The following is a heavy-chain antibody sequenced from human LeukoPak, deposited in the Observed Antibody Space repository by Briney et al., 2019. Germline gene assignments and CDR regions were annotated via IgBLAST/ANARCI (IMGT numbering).Heavy chain of an antibody. J-gene: IGHJ3*02. CDR2: IYTSGST. V-gene: IGHV4-4*07. CDR1: GGSISSYY. CDR3: ARGSYFYDSFI. Sequence: RASETLSLTCTFSGGSISSYYWSWIRQPAGKGLEWIGRIYTSGSTNYNPSLKSRVTMSVDTSKNQFSLKLSSVTAADTAVYYCARGSYFYDSFIWGQGTMVTVSS. D-gene: IGHD3-22*01.